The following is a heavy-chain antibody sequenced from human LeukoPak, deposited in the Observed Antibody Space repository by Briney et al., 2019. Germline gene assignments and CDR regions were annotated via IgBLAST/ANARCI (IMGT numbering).Heavy chain of an antibody. CDR2: ISSDSDYT. CDR3: ARGGYSGPAYFDY. D-gene: IGHD3-10*01. Sequence: PGGSLRLSCAASGFTFSSYSMNWVRQAPAKGLEWVSSISSDSDYTYYADPVKGRFTISRDNAKNSLYLQMNSLRAEDTAVYYCARGGYSGPAYFDYWGQGTLVTVSS. V-gene: IGHV3-21*01. CDR1: GFTFSSYS. J-gene: IGHJ4*02.